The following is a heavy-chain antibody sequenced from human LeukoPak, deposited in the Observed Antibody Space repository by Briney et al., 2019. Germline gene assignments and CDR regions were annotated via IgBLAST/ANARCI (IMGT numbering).Heavy chain of an antibody. CDR2: IYYTGST. CDR1: GGAITNYY. CDR3: ARFRLIDILTGYLDY. Sequence: SETLSLTCGVSGGAITNYYWNWIRQAPGKGLEWLGYIYYTGSTTYNPSVKGRITISLDTSKKQISLKLRSVTAADTAVYYCARFRLIDILTGYLDYWGQGTLVTVSS. V-gene: IGHV4-59*01. D-gene: IGHD3-9*01. J-gene: IGHJ4*02.